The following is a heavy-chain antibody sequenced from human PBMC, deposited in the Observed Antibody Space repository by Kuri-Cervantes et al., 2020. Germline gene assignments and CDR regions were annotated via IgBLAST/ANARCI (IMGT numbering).Heavy chain of an antibody. J-gene: IGHJ3*02. V-gene: IGHV3-48*03. Sequence: GGSLRLSCAASGFTFSSYEMNWVRQAPGKGLEWVSYISSSGSTIYYADSVKGRFTISRDNAKNSLYLQMNSLRAEDTAVYYCARDQDPVYGDYDAITLGAFDIWGQGTTVTVSS. D-gene: IGHD4-17*01. CDR2: ISSSGSTI. CDR3: ARDQDPVYGDYDAITLGAFDI. CDR1: GFTFSSYE.